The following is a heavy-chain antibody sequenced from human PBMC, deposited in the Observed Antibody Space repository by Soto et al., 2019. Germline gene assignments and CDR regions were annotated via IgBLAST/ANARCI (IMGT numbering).Heavy chain of an antibody. CDR3: VRDGLQYESGSRH. J-gene: IGHJ4*02. CDR2: ISPYNGDK. CDR1: GYTFTSYG. D-gene: IGHD3-10*01. V-gene: IGHV1-18*01. Sequence: QVKLVQSGGEVKKPGASVKVSCKASGYTFTSYGISWVRQAPGRGLEWMGWISPYNGDKNYAQKLQGRVTMTTDTATTTAYMEVKSLRLDDTAVYYCVRDGLQYESGSRHWGQGTLVTVSS.